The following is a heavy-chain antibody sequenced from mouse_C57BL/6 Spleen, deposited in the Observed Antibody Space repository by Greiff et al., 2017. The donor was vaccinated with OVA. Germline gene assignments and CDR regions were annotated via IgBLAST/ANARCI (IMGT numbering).Heavy chain of an antibody. J-gene: IGHJ4*01. Sequence: EVQLQQSGPELVKPGDSVKISCKASGYSFTGYFMNWVMQSHGKSLEWIGRINPYNGDTFYNQKFKGKATLTVDKSSSTAHMGLRSLTSEDSAVYYCARRDYYGSLYAMDYWGQGTSVTVSS. V-gene: IGHV1-20*01. D-gene: IGHD1-1*01. CDR2: INPYNGDT. CDR3: ARRDYYGSLYAMDY. CDR1: GYSFTGYF.